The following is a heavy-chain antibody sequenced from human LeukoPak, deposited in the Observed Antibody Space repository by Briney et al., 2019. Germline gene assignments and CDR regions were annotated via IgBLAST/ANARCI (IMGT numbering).Heavy chain of an antibody. V-gene: IGHV3-23*01. CDR1: GFTFSNYA. CDR3: ARDRPPNYFDD. CDR2: ISGSGGST. Sequence: GGSLRLSCAASGFTFSNYAMSWVRQAPGKGLEWVSAISGSGGSTSYAQKFQGRVTMTRDTSTSTVYMELSSLRSEDTAVYYCARDRPPNYFDDWGQGTLVTVSS. J-gene: IGHJ4*02.